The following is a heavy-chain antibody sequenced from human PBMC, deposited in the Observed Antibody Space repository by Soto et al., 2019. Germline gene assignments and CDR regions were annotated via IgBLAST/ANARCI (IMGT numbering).Heavy chain of an antibody. Sequence: SETLSLTCAVYGGSFSGYYWSWIRQPPGKGLEWIGEINHGGSTNYNPSLKSRVTISVDTSKNQFSLKLSSVTAADTAVYYCARFTWSKGMDVWGQGTTVTVSS. J-gene: IGHJ6*02. CDR3: ARFTWSKGMDV. V-gene: IGHV4-34*01. D-gene: IGHD3-3*01. CDR1: GGSFSGYY. CDR2: INHGGST.